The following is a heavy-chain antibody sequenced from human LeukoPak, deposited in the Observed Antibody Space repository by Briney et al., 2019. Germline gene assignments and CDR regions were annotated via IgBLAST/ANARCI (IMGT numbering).Heavy chain of an antibody. CDR2: ISYDGSNK. J-gene: IGHJ4*02. CDR3: AKDKCWGYFDY. V-gene: IGHV3-30*18. Sequence: SGRSLRLSCAASGFTFSSYGMHWVRQAPGKGLEWVAVISYDGSNKYYADSVKGRFTISRDNSKNTLYLQMSSLRAEDTAVYYCAKDKCWGYFDYWGQGTLVTVSS. D-gene: IGHD3-10*02. CDR1: GFTFSSYG.